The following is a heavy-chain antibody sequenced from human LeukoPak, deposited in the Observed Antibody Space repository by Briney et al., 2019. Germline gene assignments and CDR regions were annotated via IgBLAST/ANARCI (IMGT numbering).Heavy chain of an antibody. J-gene: IGHJ3*02. CDR2: IYYSGST. V-gene: IGHV4-59*01. D-gene: IGHD3-22*01. Sequence: SETLSLTCTVSGGSISSYYWSWIRQPPGKGLEWIGYIYYSGSTNYNPSLKSRVTILVDTSKNQFSLKLSSVTAADTAIYYCATWDYYDTRGQGTFDIWGQGTMVTVSS. CDR3: ATWDYYDTRGQGTFDI. CDR1: GGSISSYY.